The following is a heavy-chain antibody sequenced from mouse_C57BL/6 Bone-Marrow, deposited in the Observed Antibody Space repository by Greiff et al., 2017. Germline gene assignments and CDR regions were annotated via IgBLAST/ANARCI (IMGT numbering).Heavy chain of an antibody. CDR1: GFTFSSYA. CDR2: ISDGGSYT. J-gene: IGHJ2*01. CDR3: ARELRTYFDY. D-gene: IGHD1-1*01. V-gene: IGHV5-4*01. Sequence: EVKLVESGGGLVKPGGSLKLSCAASGFTFSSYAMSWVRQTPEKRLEWVATISDGGSYTYYPDNVKGRFTISRDNAKNNLYRQMSHLKSEDTAMYYCARELRTYFDYWGQGTTLTVSA.